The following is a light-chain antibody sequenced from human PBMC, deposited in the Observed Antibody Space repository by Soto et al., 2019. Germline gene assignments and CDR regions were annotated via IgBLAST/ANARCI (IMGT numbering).Light chain of an antibody. CDR2: DVS. Sequence: QSALTQPASVSGSPGQSITISCTGTSSDVGGYNYVSWYQQHPGKAPKLMIYDVSNRPSGVSNRFSGSKSGNTASLTISGLQAEDEADYYCSSYTSSSTXVVXXXXTKLXXL. CDR1: SSDVGGYNY. CDR3: SSYTSSSTXVV. J-gene: IGLJ2*01. V-gene: IGLV2-14*01.